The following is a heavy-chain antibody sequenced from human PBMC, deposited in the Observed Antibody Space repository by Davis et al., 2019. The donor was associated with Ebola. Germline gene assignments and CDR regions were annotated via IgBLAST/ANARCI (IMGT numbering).Heavy chain of an antibody. CDR3: ASECGGDCSDAFDI. D-gene: IGHD2-21*02. J-gene: IGHJ3*02. V-gene: IGHV1-2*06. CDR2: INPNSGGT. CDR1: GYTFTGYY. Sequence: AASVKVSCKASGYTFTGYYMHWVRQAPGQGLEWMGRINPNSGGTNYAQKFQGRVTMTRDTSTSTVYMELSSLRSEDTAVYYCASECGGDCSDAFDIWGQGTMVTVSS.